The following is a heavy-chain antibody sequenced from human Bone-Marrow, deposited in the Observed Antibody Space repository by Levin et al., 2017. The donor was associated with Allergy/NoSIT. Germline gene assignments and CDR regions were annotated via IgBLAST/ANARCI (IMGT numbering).Heavy chain of an antibody. Sequence: GGSLRLSCAASGFTFNDYAMTWVRQAPGKGLEWVSAISGSGHKTYYADSVEGRFAISRDNSKNTLYVQMDSLRVEDTAIYYCAKVRDGDFFDFWGQGTLVTVSP. V-gene: IGHV3-23*01. D-gene: IGHD4-17*01. CDR2: ISGSGHKT. CDR3: AKVRDGDFFDF. CDR1: GFTFNDYA. J-gene: IGHJ4*02.